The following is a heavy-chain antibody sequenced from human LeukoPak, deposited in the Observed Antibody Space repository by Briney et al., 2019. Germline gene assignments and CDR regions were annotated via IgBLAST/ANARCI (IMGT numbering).Heavy chain of an antibody. CDR1: GGSFSGYY. Sequence: SETLSLTCAVYGGSFSGYYWSWIRQPPGKGLEWIGEINHSGSTNYNPSLKSRVTISVDTSKNQFSLKLSSVTAADTAVYYCARVLMSNWFDPWDQGTLVTVSS. J-gene: IGHJ5*02. V-gene: IGHV4-34*01. CDR3: ARVLMSNWFDP. CDR2: INHSGST.